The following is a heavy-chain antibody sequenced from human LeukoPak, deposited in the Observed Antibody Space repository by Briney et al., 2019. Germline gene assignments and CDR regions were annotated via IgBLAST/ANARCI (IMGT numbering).Heavy chain of an antibody. CDR1: GGSISSYY. V-gene: IGHV4-59*01. CDR2: IYYSGST. D-gene: IGHD2-2*01. CDR3: ARPSRYCSSTSCFPHAFDI. J-gene: IGHJ3*02. Sequence: SETLSLTCTVSGGSISSYYWSWIRQPPGKGLEWIGYIYYSGSTNYNPSLKSRVTISVDTSKNQFSLKLSSVTAADTAVYYCARPSRYCSSTSCFPHAFDIWGQGTMVTVSS.